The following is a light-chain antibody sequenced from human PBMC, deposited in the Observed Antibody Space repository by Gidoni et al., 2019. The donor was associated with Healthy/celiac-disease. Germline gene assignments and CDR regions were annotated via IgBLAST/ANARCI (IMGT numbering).Light chain of an antibody. J-gene: IGKJ5*01. CDR2: DAS. Sequence: EIVLTQSPATLSLPPGERATLSCRPSQSVSSYLAWYHQKPGQAPRLLIYDASNRATGTPARFSGSGSGTDFTLTISSLEPEDFAVYYCQQRSNWPPSITFGQGTRLEIK. CDR1: QSVSSY. CDR3: QQRSNWPPSIT. V-gene: IGKV3-11*01.